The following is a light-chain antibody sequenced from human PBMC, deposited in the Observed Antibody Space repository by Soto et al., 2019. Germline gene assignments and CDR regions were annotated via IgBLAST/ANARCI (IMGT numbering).Light chain of an antibody. CDR2: GTS. Sequence: IVLTQSPGTLSLSPGERATLSCRASQSVSTKYLAWYQQKPGQAPRVLIYGTSIRASGIPERFSGGGSGTDFTLTMTRLEPEDFAVYYCQQYGSSLFTVGPGTKVDFK. V-gene: IGKV3-20*01. CDR3: QQYGSSLFT. J-gene: IGKJ3*01. CDR1: QSVSTKY.